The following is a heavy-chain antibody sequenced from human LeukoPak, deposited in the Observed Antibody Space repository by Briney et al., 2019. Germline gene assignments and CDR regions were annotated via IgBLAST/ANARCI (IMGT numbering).Heavy chain of an antibody. CDR2: INPASGGT. V-gene: IGHV1-2*02. J-gene: IGHJ4*02. CDR1: GYTFSGYY. CDR3: ARGSAVTGRENVPCEY. D-gene: IGHD6-19*01. Sequence: ASVKVSCKASGYTFSGYYIHWVRQAPGQGLEWMGWINPASGGTKYVQRFQGRVTMTRDTSISTPYMELSRLISDDTAVYFCARGSAVTGRENVPCEYWGQGTLVTVSS.